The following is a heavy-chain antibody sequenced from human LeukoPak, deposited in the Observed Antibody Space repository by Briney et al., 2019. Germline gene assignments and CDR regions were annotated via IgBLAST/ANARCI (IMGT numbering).Heavy chain of an antibody. J-gene: IGHJ4*02. V-gene: IGHV4-38-2*02. D-gene: IGHD3-3*01. Sequence: SETLSLTCTVSGYSISSGYYWGWIRQPPGKGLEWIGSIYHSGSTYYNPSLKSRVTISVDTSKNQFSLKLSSVTAADTAVYYCASSITIFGVVIIEYYFDYWGQGTLVTVSS. CDR1: GYSISSGYY. CDR3: ASSITIFGVVIIEYYFDY. CDR2: IYHSGST.